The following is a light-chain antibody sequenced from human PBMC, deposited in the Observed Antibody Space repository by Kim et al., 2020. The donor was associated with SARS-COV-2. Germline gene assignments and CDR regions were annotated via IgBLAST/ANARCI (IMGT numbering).Light chain of an antibody. CDR1: QAVTSSY. V-gene: IGKV3-20*01. CDR2: NGS. CDR3: QQYGSAPQT. J-gene: IGKJ2*01. Sequence: LSPGERPTLPCRASQAVTSSYVAWYQHKPGQAPRLLMYNGSGRATGIPDRFSGSGSGTDFTLTISRLEPVDFAVYFCQQYGSAPQTFGQGTKLEI.